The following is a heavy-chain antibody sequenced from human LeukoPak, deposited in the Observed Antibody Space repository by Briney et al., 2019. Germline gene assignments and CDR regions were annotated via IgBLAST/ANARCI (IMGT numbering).Heavy chain of an antibody. CDR2: INHSGST. J-gene: IGHJ6*03. CDR3: ARGTRERRYYYYYYYMDV. D-gene: IGHD1-26*01. CDR1: GFTVSSNY. Sequence: GSLRLSCAASGFTVSSNYMSWVRQAPGKGLEWIGEINHSGSTNYNPSLKSRVTISVDTSKNQFSLKLSSVTAADTAVYYCARGTRERRYYYYYYYMDVWGKGTTVTVSS. V-gene: IGHV4-34*01.